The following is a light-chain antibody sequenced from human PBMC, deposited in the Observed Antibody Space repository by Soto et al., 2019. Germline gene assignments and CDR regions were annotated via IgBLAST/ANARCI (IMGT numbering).Light chain of an antibody. J-gene: IGKJ3*01. CDR2: GAS. Sequence: DIQMHQSPSSLSASVGDRVTITCRASQGISNYLAWYQHKPGKVPNLLIYGASTLQSGVPSRFRGSGSGTDFTLTISSLQPEDVATYYCQKYYSVPFTFGPGTKVDIK. CDR1: QGISNY. CDR3: QKYYSVPFT. V-gene: IGKV1-27*01.